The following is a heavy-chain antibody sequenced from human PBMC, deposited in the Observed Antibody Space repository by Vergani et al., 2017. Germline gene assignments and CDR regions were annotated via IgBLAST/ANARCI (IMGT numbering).Heavy chain of an antibody. Sequence: QVQLQESGPGLVKPSETLSLTCTVSGCSISSYYWRWIRQPPGKGLEWIGYIYYSGSTNYNPSLKSRVTISVDPSKNQFSLKLSSVTAADTAVYYCARVGRVVSWGQGTTVTVSS. V-gene: IGHV4-59*01. CDR3: ARVGRVVS. J-gene: IGHJ6*02. CDR2: IYYSGST. D-gene: IGHD2-8*02. CDR1: GCSISSYY.